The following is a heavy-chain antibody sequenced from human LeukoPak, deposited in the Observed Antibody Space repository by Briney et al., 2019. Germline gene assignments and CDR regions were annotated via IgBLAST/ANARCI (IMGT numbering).Heavy chain of an antibody. CDR2: INPNSGGT. D-gene: IGHD5-24*01. V-gene: IGHV1-2*02. Sequence: ASVKVSCKASGYTFTGYYMHWVRQAPGQGLEWMGWINPNSGGTNYAQKFQGRVTMTRDTSISTAYMELSRLRSDDTAMYYCARGASKGMATIYWGQGTLVTVSS. CDR1: GYTFTGYY. CDR3: ARGASKGMATIY. J-gene: IGHJ4*02.